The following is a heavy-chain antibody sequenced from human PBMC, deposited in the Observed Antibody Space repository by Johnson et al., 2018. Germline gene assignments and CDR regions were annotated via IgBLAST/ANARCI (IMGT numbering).Heavy chain of an antibody. D-gene: IGHD3-16*01. J-gene: IGHJ3*02. CDR1: GFAFSKYA. V-gene: IGHV3-23*01. CDR3: AKDDVGWTLRGAFDI. CDR2: INAPGGIA. Sequence: VQLQESGGGLVRPGGSMRLSCTASGFAFSKYAMNWVRQAPGKGLEWVSVINAPGGIAYYADSVKGRFTTPRDNSQNTLYLQVSSLSAEDTAVYYCAKDDVGWTLRGAFDIWGQGTMLTVSS.